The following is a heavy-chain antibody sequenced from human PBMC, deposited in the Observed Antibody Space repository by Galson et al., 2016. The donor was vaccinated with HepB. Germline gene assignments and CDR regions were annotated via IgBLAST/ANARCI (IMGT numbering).Heavy chain of an antibody. CDR3: AKEGALLWFGEIFFAY. D-gene: IGHD3-10*01. CDR2: INSDTGNT. V-gene: IGHV1-3*04. Sequence: SVKVSCKASGYIFTSYAIHWVRQAPGQSLEWLGWINSDTGNTHYSRKFQGRVTITRDTSATTASLELSSLRSEDTAVYYCAKEGALLWFGEIFFAYWGQGTLVTVSS. J-gene: IGHJ4*02. CDR1: GYIFTSYA.